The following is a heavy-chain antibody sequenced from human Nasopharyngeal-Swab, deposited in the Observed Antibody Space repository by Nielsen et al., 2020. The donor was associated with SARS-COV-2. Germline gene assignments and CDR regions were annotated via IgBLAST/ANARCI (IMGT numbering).Heavy chain of an antibody. J-gene: IGHJ6*03. CDR2: INHSGST. CDR1: GGSFSGSY. CDR3: ARGLLGIVPAPILGLGPYYYYYYMDV. Sequence: SETLSLTCAVYGGSFSGSYWGWIRQPPGKGPEWIAEINHSGSTNYNPSLKSRVTLSVDTSMNQVSLEVSSVTAADTAVYYCARGLLGIVPAPILGLGPYYYYYYMDVWGKGTTVTVSS. D-gene: IGHD2-2*01. V-gene: IGHV4-34*01.